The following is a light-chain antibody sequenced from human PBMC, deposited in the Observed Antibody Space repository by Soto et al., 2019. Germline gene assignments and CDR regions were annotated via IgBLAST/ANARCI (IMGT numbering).Light chain of an antibody. J-gene: IGLJ1*01. V-gene: IGLV1-44*01. CDR2: SDN. CDR3: AALDDSLNGHV. Sequence: QSVLTQPPSASGTPGQRVTISCSGSSSNIGSNTINWYQQLPGTAPKLLIYSDNQRPSGVPDRFSGSKSGTSASLAISGLQSEDEADYYCAALDDSLNGHVFGTGTKLTVL. CDR1: SSNIGSNT.